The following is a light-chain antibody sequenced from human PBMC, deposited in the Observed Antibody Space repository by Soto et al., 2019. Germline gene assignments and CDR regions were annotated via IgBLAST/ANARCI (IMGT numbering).Light chain of an antibody. Sequence: QSVLTQPASVSGSPGQSITISCTGTSSDVGGYNYVSWYQQHPGKDPKLMIYDVSNRPSGVSTRFSGSKSGNTASLTISGLQAEDEADYYCSSYTSSSTSVVFGRGTQLTVL. V-gene: IGLV2-14*01. CDR2: DVS. CDR1: SSDVGGYNY. CDR3: SSYTSSSTSVV. J-gene: IGLJ2*01.